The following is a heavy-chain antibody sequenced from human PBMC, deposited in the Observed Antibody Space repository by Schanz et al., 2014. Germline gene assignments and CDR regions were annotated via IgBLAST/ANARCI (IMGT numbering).Heavy chain of an antibody. CDR1: GFTFSSYT. J-gene: IGHJ4*02. CDR3: AREYASTWFESNVMAGRIDN. D-gene: IGHD2-8*01. CDR2: ISSSSNYY. V-gene: IGHV3-21*01. Sequence: VQLVESGGGVVQPGRSLRLSCAASGFTFSSYTMHWVRQAPGKGLEWVSSISSSSNYYYYADSVKGRFTISRDAAKDSLFLQMTSLRADDTAVYFCAREYASTWFESNVMAGRIDNWGQGTLVTVSS.